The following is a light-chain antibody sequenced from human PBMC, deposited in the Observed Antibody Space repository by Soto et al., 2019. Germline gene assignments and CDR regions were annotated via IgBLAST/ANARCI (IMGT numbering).Light chain of an antibody. CDR3: AAWDDSPYV. V-gene: IGLV1-44*01. J-gene: IGLJ1*01. Sequence: QSVLTQPPSASGTPGQRVTISCSGSSSNIGSNTVNWYQQLPGTAPKLLIYSNNQRPSGVPDRFSGSKSGTSASLAISGLQSEDEADYYCAAWDDSPYVFVTGTKVTVL. CDR2: SNN. CDR1: SSNIGSNT.